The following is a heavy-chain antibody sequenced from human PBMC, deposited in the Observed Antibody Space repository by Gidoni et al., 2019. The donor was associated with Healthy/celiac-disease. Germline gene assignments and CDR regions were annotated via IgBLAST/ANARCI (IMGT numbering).Heavy chain of an antibody. CDR2: ISGSGGSK. CDR1: GFTFSSYA. CDR3: AKVNRYIYWYFDL. D-gene: IGHD5-18*01. Sequence: EVQLLESGGGLVQPGGSLRLSCAASGFTFSSYARSWVRQAPGKGLEWVSAISGSGGSKYYADSVKGRFTISRDNSKNTLYLQMNSRRAEDTAVYYCAKVNRYIYWYFDLWGRGTLVTVSS. J-gene: IGHJ2*01. V-gene: IGHV3-23*01.